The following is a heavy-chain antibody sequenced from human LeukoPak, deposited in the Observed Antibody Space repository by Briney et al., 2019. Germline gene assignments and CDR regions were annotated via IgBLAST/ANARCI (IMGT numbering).Heavy chain of an antibody. V-gene: IGHV3-23*01. Sequence: GGSLRLSCAASGFTFSNYGMSWVRQAPGKGLEWVSAISGSAGSTHYADSVKGRLTISRDNSKNTLYLQMNSLRAEDTAVYYCAKDRALYGDYGYYFDFWGQGALVTVSP. J-gene: IGHJ4*02. D-gene: IGHD4-17*01. CDR3: AKDRALYGDYGYYFDF. CDR2: ISGSAGST. CDR1: GFTFSNYG.